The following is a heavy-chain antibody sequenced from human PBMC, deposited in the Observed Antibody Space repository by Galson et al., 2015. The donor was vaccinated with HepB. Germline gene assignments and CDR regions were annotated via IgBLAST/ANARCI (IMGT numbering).Heavy chain of an antibody. D-gene: IGHD6-25*01. CDR1: TFISSTYR. CDR3: ACGYRSFHY. V-gene: IGHV3-48*04. J-gene: IGHJ1*01. Sequence: LRLSCAASTFISSTYRMHWVRQAPGKGLEWISYISSSSSTKYYADSVKGRFTISRDNAKKSLYLQMNNLRAEDTAMYYCACGYRSFHYWGLGTLVTVSS. CDR2: ISSSSSTK.